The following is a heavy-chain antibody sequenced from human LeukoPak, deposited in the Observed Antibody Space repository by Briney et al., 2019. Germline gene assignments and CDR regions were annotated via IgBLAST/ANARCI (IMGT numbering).Heavy chain of an antibody. J-gene: IGHJ4*02. CDR3: ANVGIAAAGTFLSY. V-gene: IGHV3-23*01. Sequence: GGSLRLSGAASGFTFSSYAMSWVRQAPGKGLEWGSAISGGGGSTYYADSVKGRFTISRDNSKNTLDLQMNSLRAEDTAVYYCANVGIAAAGTFLSYWGQGTLVTVSS. D-gene: IGHD6-13*01. CDR1: GFTFSSYA. CDR2: ISGGGGST.